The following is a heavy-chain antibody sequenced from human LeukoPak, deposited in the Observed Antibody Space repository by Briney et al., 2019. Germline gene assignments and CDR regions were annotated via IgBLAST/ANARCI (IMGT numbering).Heavy chain of an antibody. Sequence: GGSLRLSCAASGFIFSNYGIHWVRQAPGKGLEWVAVISYDGGTKYYADSVKGRFTISRDNSKNTLFLQMNSLRAEDTAVYYCARGGSYPNDPFDIWGQGTMVTVTS. D-gene: IGHD1-26*01. CDR3: ARGGSYPNDPFDI. CDR1: GFIFSNYG. V-gene: IGHV3-33*01. J-gene: IGHJ3*02. CDR2: ISYDGGTK.